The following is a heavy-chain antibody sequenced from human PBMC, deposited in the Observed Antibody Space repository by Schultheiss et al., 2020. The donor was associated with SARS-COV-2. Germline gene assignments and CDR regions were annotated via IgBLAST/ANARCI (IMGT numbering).Heavy chain of an antibody. J-gene: IGHJ4*02. Sequence: SVKVSCKASGGTFSSYAISWVRQAPGQGLEWMGGIIPIFGTANYAQKFQGRVTITADESTSTAYMELSSLRSEDTAVYYCARDRDYGDYDRFDYWGQGTLVTVSS. CDR1: GGTFSSYA. CDR3: ARDRDYGDYDRFDY. D-gene: IGHD4-17*01. V-gene: IGHV1-69*13. CDR2: IIPIFGTA.